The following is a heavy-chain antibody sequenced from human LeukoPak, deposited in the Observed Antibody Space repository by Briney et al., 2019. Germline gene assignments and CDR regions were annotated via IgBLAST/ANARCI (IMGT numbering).Heavy chain of an antibody. CDR3: ARLTRLSTSPDRYYLDY. V-gene: IGHV4-4*09. CDR1: GDSISSYY. CDR2: IYTSGGT. J-gene: IGHJ4*02. Sequence: SETLSLTCTVCGDSISSYYWSWIRQPPGKGLEWIGYIYTSGGTNYIPSLKGRVTISIDTSENQFSLKLSSVTAADSAVYYCARLTRLSTSPDRYYLDYWGQGTLVTVSS. D-gene: IGHD6-6*01.